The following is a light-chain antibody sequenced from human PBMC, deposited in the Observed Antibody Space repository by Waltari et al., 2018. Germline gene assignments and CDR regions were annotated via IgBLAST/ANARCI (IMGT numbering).Light chain of an antibody. CDR1: SLRRYY. V-gene: IGLV3-19*01. J-gene: IGLJ3*02. Sequence: SSELTQDPAVSVALGQTVSITCKGDSLRRYYASWYKQRPGQAPILILYGQDNRPSGIPDRFSGSTSGNTASLTITGAQAEDEADYYCLSRDTTSTRVFGGGTRLTV. CDR2: GQD. CDR3: LSRDTTSTRV.